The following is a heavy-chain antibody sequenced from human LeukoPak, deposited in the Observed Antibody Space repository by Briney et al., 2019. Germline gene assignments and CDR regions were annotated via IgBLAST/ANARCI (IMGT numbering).Heavy chain of an antibody. Sequence: PGGSLRLSCAASGFTFSSYAMSWVRQAPGKGLEWVSAISGSGGSTYYADSVRGRFTISRDNSKNTLYLQMNSLRAEDTAVYYCASRNYYDSSGYYLYYFDYWGQGTLVTVSS. J-gene: IGHJ4*02. CDR2: ISGSGGST. CDR3: ASRNYYDSSGYYLYYFDY. V-gene: IGHV3-23*01. D-gene: IGHD3-22*01. CDR1: GFTFSSYA.